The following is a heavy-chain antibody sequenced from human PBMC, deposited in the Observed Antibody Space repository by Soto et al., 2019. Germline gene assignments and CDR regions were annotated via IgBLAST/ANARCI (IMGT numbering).Heavy chain of an antibody. CDR3: AREGSGWPTYYYGMDV. Sequence: GGSLRLSCAASGFTFSSYSMNWVRQAPGKGLEWVSSISSSSSYIYYADSVKGRFTISRDNAKNSLYLQMNSLRAEDTAVYYCAREGSGWPTYYYGMDVWGQGTTVTVSS. CDR1: GFTFSSYS. V-gene: IGHV3-21*01. D-gene: IGHD6-19*01. J-gene: IGHJ6*02. CDR2: ISSSSSYI.